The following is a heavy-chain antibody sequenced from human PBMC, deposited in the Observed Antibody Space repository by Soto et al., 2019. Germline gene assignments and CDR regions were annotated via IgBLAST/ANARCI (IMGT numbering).Heavy chain of an antibody. J-gene: IGHJ4*02. CDR3: ARAWYYYGSGSLDY. D-gene: IGHD3-10*01. Sequence: QVQLQQWGAGLLKPSETLSLTCAAYGGSFSGYYWSWIRQPPGKGLEWIGEINHSGSTNYNPSLKSRVTISVDTSKNQFSLKLSSVTAADTAVYYCARAWYYYGSGSLDYWGQGTLVTVSS. CDR1: GGSFSGYY. CDR2: INHSGST. V-gene: IGHV4-34*01.